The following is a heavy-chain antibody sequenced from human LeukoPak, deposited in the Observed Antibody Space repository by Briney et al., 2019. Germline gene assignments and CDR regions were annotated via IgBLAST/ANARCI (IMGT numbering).Heavy chain of an antibody. CDR2: IYHSGST. CDR3: ARSTAAALYGMDV. J-gene: IGHJ6*02. Sequence: SESLSLTCAVSGGSISSGGYSWSWIRQPPGKGLEWIGYIYHSGSTYYNPSLKSRVTISVDRSKNQFSLELSSVTAADTAVYYCARSTAAALYGMDVWGQGTTVTVSS. V-gene: IGHV4-30-2*01. CDR1: GGSISSGGYS. D-gene: IGHD2-15*01.